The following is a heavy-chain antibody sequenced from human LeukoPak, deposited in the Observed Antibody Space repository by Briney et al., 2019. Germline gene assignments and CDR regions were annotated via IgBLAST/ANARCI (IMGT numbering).Heavy chain of an antibody. D-gene: IGHD6-19*01. V-gene: IGHV3-53*01. J-gene: IGHJ4*02. CDR2: IYSSGST. CDR3: ARDSSGWSRGRFDY. CDR1: GFTVSSNY. Sequence: PGGSLRPSCAASGFTVSSNYMSWVRQAPGKGLEWVSVIYSSGSTYYADSVKGRFTISRDNSKNTLYLQMNSLRAEDTAVYYCARDSSGWSRGRFDYWGQGTLVTVSS.